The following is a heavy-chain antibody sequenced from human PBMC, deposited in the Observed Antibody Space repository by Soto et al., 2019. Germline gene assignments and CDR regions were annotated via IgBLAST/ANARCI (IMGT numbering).Heavy chain of an antibody. CDR1: GFTFSSYA. V-gene: IGHV3-30-3*01. CDR3: VRDSYGMDV. Sequence: GSLRLSCAVSGFTFSSYAMHRVRQAPGKGLEWVAIISYDGSNKYYADSVRGRFTISRDNSKNTLYLQMNSLRAEDTAVYYCVRDSYGMDVWGQGTTVTVSS. J-gene: IGHJ6*02. CDR2: ISYDGSNK.